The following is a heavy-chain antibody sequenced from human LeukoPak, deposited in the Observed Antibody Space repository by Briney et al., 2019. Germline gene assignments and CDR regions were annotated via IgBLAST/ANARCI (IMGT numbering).Heavy chain of an antibody. V-gene: IGHV5-51*01. Sequence: GESLKISCKGSGYSFTSYWIGWVRQMPGKGLEWMGIIYPGDSDTRYSPSFQGQVTISADKSVSTAYLQWSSLKASDTAMYYCARRSDSSGYYPDYWGQGTLVTVSS. CDR1: GYSFTSYW. CDR3: ARRSDSSGYYPDY. CDR2: IYPGDSDT. J-gene: IGHJ4*02. D-gene: IGHD3-22*01.